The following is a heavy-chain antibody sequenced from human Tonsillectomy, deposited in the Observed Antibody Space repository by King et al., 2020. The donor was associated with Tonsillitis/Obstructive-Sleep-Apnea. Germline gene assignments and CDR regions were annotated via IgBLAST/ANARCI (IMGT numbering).Heavy chain of an antibody. D-gene: IGHD2-21*01. CDR2: ISGPGGGT. CDR3: AKADELRFFPPYFMDV. Sequence: VQLVESGGGLVQPGGSLRLACAASGFTFSNFAMSWGRQAPGKGLEWVAGISGPGGGTYYADSGKGRFTISRDNSKNTLYLQMSSLRAEDTALYYCAKADELRFFPPYFMDVWGNGTTVTVSS. J-gene: IGHJ6*03. CDR1: GFTFSNFA. V-gene: IGHV3-23*04.